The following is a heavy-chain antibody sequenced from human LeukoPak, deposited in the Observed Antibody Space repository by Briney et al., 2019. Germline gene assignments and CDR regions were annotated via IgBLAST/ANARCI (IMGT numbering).Heavy chain of an antibody. J-gene: IGHJ4*02. D-gene: IGHD1-26*01. Sequence: GGSLRLSCAASGFTVSSKYMSWVRQAPGKGLEWVSIIHSGGLTYYADSVKGRFTISRDNSKNTLYLQMNSLRAEDTAVYYCARARSCLDYWGQGTLVTVSS. V-gene: IGHV3-66*01. CDR1: GFTVSSKY. CDR2: IHSGGLT. CDR3: ARARSCLDY.